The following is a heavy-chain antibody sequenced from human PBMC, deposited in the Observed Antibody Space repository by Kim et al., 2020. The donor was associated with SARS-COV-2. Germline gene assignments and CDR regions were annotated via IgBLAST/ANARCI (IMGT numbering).Heavy chain of an antibody. CDR3: ARTRHLKSHFDS. CDR1: GGSIRTYY. J-gene: IGHJ4*02. Sequence: SETLSLTCTVSGGSIRTYYWTWLRQPPGKGLEWIGNIYYTGRTDYNPSLSSRVTMSVDTAKNQFSLKVASVTAADTAVYFCARTRHLKSHFDSCCQGTLV. V-gene: IGHV4-59*12. CDR2: IYYTGRT. D-gene: IGHD2-2*01.